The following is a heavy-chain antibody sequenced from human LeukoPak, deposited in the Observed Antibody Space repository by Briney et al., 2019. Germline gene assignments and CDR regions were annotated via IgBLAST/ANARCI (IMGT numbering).Heavy chain of an antibody. CDR3: AGGPAVTTNDY. Sequence: SETLSLTCTVSGASISSYYWTWIRQTPGKGLEWIGYIHYTGSTNYNPSLKGRVTISVDTSKGQFSLDLTSVTAADTAVYYCAGGPAVTTNDYWGQGTLVTVFS. CDR1: GASISSYY. CDR2: IHYTGST. V-gene: IGHV4-59*01. D-gene: IGHD4-17*01. J-gene: IGHJ4*02.